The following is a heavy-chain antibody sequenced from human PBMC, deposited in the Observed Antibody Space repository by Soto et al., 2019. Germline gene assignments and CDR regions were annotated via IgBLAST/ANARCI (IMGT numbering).Heavy chain of an antibody. J-gene: IGHJ6*03. D-gene: IGHD6-13*01. Sequence: QTGGSLRLSCAASGFTVSSNYMSWVRQAPGKGLEWVSVIYSGGSTYYADSVKGRFTISRHNSKNTLYLQINSPRAEDTAVYYCARDVKYGSPNNYYNYYYRAVGGKGTTVPVSS. CDR3: ARDVKYGSPNNYYNYYYRAV. V-gene: IGHV3-53*04. CDR2: IYSGGST. CDR1: GFTVSSNY.